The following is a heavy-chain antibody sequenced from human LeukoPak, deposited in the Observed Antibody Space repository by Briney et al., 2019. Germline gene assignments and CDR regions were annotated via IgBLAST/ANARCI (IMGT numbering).Heavy chain of an antibody. D-gene: IGHD6-19*01. CDR3: ARQDGNGWYYFDY. CDR2: IYPVNSDA. CDR1: GYSFTYYW. Sequence: GESLQISCKGSGYSFTYYWIGWVRQLPGKGLEWMGIIYPVNSDARYSPSFQGQVTISVDKSINTAYLQWSSLTASDTAMYYCARQDGNGWYYFDYWGQGTLVTVSS. V-gene: IGHV5-51*01. J-gene: IGHJ4*02.